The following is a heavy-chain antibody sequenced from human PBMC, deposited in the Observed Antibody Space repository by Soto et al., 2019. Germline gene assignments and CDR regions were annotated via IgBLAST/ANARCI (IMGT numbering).Heavy chain of an antibody. V-gene: IGHV1-18*01. CDR3: ARASAYSTPWSFDN. CDR1: GYTFSRYG. J-gene: IGHJ4*02. Sequence: QVQLVQSGAEVKKPGASVRVSCKASGYTFSRYGISWVRQAPGQGLEWMGWISGFNGNTEESEKLQGRVTLTTDTAANTAHMELRGLRSDDTAVYYCARASAYSTPWSFDNWGQGTLVTVSS. CDR2: ISGFNGNT. D-gene: IGHD6-13*01.